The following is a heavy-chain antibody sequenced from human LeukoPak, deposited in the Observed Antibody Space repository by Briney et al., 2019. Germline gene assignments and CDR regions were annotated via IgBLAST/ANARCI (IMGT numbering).Heavy chain of an antibody. J-gene: IGHJ4*02. CDR3: ARRLLWFGEPPSNYFDY. Sequence: SETLSLTCAVYGGSFSGYYWSWIRQPPGKGLEWIGEINHSGSTNYNPSLKSRVTISVDTSKNQFSLKLSSVTPADTAVYYCARRLLWFGEPPSNYFDYWGQGTLVTVSS. CDR1: GGSFSGYY. V-gene: IGHV4-34*01. D-gene: IGHD3-10*01. CDR2: INHSGST.